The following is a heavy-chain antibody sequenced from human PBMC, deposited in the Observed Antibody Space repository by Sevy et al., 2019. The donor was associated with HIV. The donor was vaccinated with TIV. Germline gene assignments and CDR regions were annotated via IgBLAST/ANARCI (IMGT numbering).Heavy chain of an antibody. CDR3: ARGTGGHYCYYYLDV. CDR2: IYYSGST. CDR1: GGSISSHY. D-gene: IGHD3-10*01. J-gene: IGHJ6*03. Sequence: SETLSLTCTVSGGSISSHYWSWVRQPPGKGLEWIGYIYYSGSTNYNPSLQSRVTISVDTSKNQFSLKLSSVTAADTAVYYCARGTGGHYCYYYLDVWGTGTTVTVSS. V-gene: IGHV4-59*11.